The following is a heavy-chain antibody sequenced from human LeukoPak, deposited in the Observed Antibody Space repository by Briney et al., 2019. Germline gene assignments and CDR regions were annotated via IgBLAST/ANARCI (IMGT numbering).Heavy chain of an antibody. CDR2: INHSGST. J-gene: IGHJ5*02. V-gene: IGHV4-39*07. Sequence: SETLSLTCTVSGGSISSSSYYWGWIRQPPGKGLEWIGEINHSGSTNSNPSLKSRVTISVDTSKNQFSLKLSSVTAEDTAVYYCARDLGDPWLRLSGNWFDPWGQGTLVTVSS. CDR1: GGSISSSSYY. CDR3: ARDLGDPWLRLSGNWFDP. D-gene: IGHD5-18*01.